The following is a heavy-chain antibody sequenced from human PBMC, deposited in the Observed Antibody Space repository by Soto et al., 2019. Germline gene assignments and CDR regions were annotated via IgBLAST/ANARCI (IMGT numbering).Heavy chain of an antibody. D-gene: IGHD3-3*01. CDR1: GGSISSYY. Sequence: SETLSLTCTVSGGSISSYYWSCIRQPPGKGLEWIGYIYYSGSTNYNPSLKSRVTISVDTSKNQFSLKLSSVTAADTAVYYCAQGNYVFWSGYYPGHWFDPWGQGTLVPVSS. V-gene: IGHV4-59*01. CDR2: IYYSGST. J-gene: IGHJ5*02. CDR3: AQGNYVFWSGYYPGHWFDP.